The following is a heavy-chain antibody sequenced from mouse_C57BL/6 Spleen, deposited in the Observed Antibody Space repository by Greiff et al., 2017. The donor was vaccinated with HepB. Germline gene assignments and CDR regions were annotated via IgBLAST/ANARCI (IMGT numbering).Heavy chain of an antibody. Sequence: VQLQQPGAELVKPGASVKLSCKASGYTFTSYWMQWVKQRPGQGLEWIGEIDPSDSYTNYNQKFKGKATLTVDTSSSTAYMQLSSLTSEDSAVYYCALTTVVASPYWGQGTTLTVSS. CDR1: GYTFTSYW. J-gene: IGHJ2*01. CDR3: ALTTVVASPY. CDR2: IDPSDSYT. V-gene: IGHV1-50*01. D-gene: IGHD1-1*01.